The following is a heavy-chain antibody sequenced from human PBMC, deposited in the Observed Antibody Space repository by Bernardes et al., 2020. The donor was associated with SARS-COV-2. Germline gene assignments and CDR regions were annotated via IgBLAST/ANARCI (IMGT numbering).Heavy chain of an antibody. D-gene: IGHD6-13*01. Sequence: GGSLRLSCAASGFTFSSYAMHWVRQAPGKGLEWVSFISYDGSTTYYADSVKGRFTISRDNSKNSSISTTYMELSRQRSDDTAVYYCSSDLVSSLYSYSYYYYMDVWGKGNTVTITS. CDR2: ISYDGSTT. V-gene: IGHV3-30*04. CDR3: SSDLVSSLYSYSYYYYMDV. CDR1: GFTFSSYA. J-gene: IGHJ6*03.